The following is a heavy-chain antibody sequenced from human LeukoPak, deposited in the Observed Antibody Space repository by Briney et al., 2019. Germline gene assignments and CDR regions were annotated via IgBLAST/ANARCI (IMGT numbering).Heavy chain of an antibody. CDR2: VTGNGDNT. CDR3: ARDRNYFEALHRSY. Sequence: GGSLRLSCAASGFTFSSYAMSWVRQAPGKGLEWVSSVTGNGDNTFHADSVKGRFTISRDNSKNMLYLQINSLRAEDTAVYYCARDRNYFEALHRSYWGQGTLITVSS. CDR1: GFTFSSYA. J-gene: IGHJ4*02. V-gene: IGHV3-23*01. D-gene: IGHD3-10*01.